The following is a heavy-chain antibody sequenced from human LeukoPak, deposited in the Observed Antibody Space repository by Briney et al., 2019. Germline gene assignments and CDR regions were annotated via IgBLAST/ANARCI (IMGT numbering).Heavy chain of an antibody. D-gene: IGHD2-8*01. V-gene: IGHV4-39*07. J-gene: IGHJ5*02. Sequence: SETLSLTCRVSGGSISSTSYYWGWIRQPPGKGLEWIASIYHSGETFYNPSLERRVAISVDTSNNEVFLDLYSVTAADTAMYYCAETNTQDWFDPWGRGTLVTVSS. CDR1: GGSISSTSYY. CDR3: AETNTQDWFDP. CDR2: IYHSGET.